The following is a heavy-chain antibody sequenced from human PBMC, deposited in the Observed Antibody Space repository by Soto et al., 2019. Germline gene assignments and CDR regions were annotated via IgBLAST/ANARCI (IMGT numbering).Heavy chain of an antibody. J-gene: IGHJ4*02. CDR1: GFTFSNNG. D-gene: IGHD6-13*01. CDR3: VKEKGAAAGFDY. Sequence: QVHLVESGGGVVQPGRSLRLSCAASGFTFSNNGMHWVRQAPGKGLEWMGVISYEGSEKYYAGSVKGRFTNSRDNSKNTLYLQMDIRRAGETVIYYCVKEKGAAAGFDYWGQGILVTVSS. CDR2: ISYEGSEK. V-gene: IGHV3-30*18.